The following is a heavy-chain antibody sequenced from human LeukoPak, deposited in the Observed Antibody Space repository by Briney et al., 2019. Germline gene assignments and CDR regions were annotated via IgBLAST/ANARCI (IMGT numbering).Heavy chain of an antibody. CDR1: RFTFSSYA. CDR3: AKGGLEPLPLDY. CDR2: ISGSGGST. Sequence: GGSLRLSCAASRFTFSSYAMSWVRQAPGKGLEWVSGISGSGGSTYYADSVKGRFTISRDNSKNTLYLQMNTLRAEDTAVYYCAKGGLEPLPLDYWGQGTLVTVSS. V-gene: IGHV3-23*01. D-gene: IGHD1-1*01. J-gene: IGHJ4*02.